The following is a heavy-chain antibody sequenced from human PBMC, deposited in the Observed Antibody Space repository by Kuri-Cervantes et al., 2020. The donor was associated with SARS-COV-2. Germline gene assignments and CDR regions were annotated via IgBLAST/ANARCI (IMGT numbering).Heavy chain of an antibody. D-gene: IGHD4-17*01. CDR2: IGTAGDT. CDR1: GFTFSSYD. CDR3: AKHLTIYGDYVLSLTEDAFDI. Sequence: GESLKISCAASGFTFSSYDMHWVRQATGKGLEWVSAIGTAGDTYYPGSVKGRFTISRDNSKNTLYLQMNSLRAEDTAVYYCAKHLTIYGDYVLSLTEDAFDIWGQGTMVTVSS. V-gene: IGHV3-13*01. J-gene: IGHJ3*02.